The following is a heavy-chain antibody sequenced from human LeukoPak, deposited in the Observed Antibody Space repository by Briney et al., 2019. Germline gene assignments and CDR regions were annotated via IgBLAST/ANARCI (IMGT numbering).Heavy chain of an antibody. CDR1: GYTLTELS. CDR3: ATRTYSGYDWEFDY. CDR2: FDPEDGET. J-gene: IGHJ4*02. V-gene: IGHV1-24*01. D-gene: IGHD5-12*01. Sequence: ASVKVSCKVSGYTLTELSMHWVRQAPGKGLEWMGGFDPEDGETIYAQKFQGRVTMTEDTSTDTAYMELSSLRSGDTAVYYCATRTYSGYDWEFDYWGQGTLVTVSS.